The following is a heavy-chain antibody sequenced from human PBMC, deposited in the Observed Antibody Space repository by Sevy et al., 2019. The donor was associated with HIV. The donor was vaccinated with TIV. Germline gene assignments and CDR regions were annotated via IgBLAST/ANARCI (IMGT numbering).Heavy chain of an antibody. CDR3: ARDRAGDGLDY. J-gene: IGHJ4*02. V-gene: IGHV3-66*02. D-gene: IGHD7-27*01. Sequence: GGSLRLSCAVSGLTVSSNYMSWVRQAPGKGLEWVSLIYSGGATYYADSVNDRFTISGDNSKNTLYLQMNSLRAEDTAVYYCARDRAGDGLDYWGQGTLVTVSS. CDR2: IYSGGAT. CDR1: GLTVSSNY.